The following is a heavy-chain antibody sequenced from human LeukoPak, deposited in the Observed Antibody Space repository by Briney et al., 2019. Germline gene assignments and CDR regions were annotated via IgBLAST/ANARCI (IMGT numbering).Heavy chain of an antibody. CDR3: VRELHSGIYYFDY. CDR2: LYQSGST. Sequence: PSETLSLTCTVSGYSLSNAYYWGWIRPPPGKGLEGSGSLYQSGSTYYKPSLKRRVTTSVDRSKKRFSLKMNYVTAPDTAVYYCVRELHSGIYYFDYWGQGTLVTVSS. V-gene: IGHV4-38-2*02. D-gene: IGHD1-26*01. J-gene: IGHJ4*02. CDR1: GYSLSNAYY.